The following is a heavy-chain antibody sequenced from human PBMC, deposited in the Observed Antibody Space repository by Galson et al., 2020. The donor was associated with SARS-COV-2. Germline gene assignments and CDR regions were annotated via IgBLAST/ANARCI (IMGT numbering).Heavy chain of an antibody. D-gene: IGHD4-17*01. V-gene: IGHV3-30*03. CDR1: GFTFSSYG. CDR3: ARDYGDYGGFDY. CDR2: ISYDGSNK. Sequence: GESLKISCAASGFTFSSYGMHWVRQAPGKGLEWVAVISYDGSNKYYADSVKGRFTISRDNSKNTLYLQMNSLRAEDTAVYYCARDYGDYGGFDYWGQGTLVTGSS. J-gene: IGHJ4*02.